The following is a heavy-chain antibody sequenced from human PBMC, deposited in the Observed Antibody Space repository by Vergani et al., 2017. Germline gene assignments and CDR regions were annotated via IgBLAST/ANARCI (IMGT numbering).Heavy chain of an antibody. CDR3: AAYSSGYFNDAFDI. Sequence: QLVQSGAEVKKPGSSVKVSCKASGFTFTSSAMQWVRQARGQRLEWIGWIVVGSGNTNYAQKFQERVTITRDMSTSTAYMELSSLRSEDTAVYYCAAYSSGYFNDAFDIWGQGTMVTVSS. V-gene: IGHV1-58*02. J-gene: IGHJ3*02. CDR2: IVVGSGNT. D-gene: IGHD3-22*01. CDR1: GFTFTSSA.